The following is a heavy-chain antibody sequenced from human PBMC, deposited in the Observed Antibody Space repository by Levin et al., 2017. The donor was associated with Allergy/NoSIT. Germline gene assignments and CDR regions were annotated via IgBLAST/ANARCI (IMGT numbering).Heavy chain of an antibody. CDR1: GFTFSSYG. V-gene: IGHV3-33*01. CDR3: ARDRPWTDRGCSSTSCPLDY. D-gene: IGHD2-2*01. CDR2: IWYDGSNK. J-gene: IGHJ4*02. Sequence: GGSLRLSCAASGFTFSSYGMHWVRQAPGKGLEWVAVIWYDGSNKYYADSVKGRFTISRDNSKNTLYLQMNSLRAEDTAVYYCARDRPWTDRGCSSTSCPLDYWGQGTLVTVSS.